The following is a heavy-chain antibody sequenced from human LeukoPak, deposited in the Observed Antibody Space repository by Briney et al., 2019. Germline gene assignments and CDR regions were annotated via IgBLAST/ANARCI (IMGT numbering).Heavy chain of an antibody. J-gene: IGHJ4*02. Sequence: GGSLRLSCAASGFTANSNYMSWVRQAPGKGLEWVSVIYRGGNTYYADSVKGRFTISRDNSKNTLYLQMNSLRAEDTAVYYCARASVYCRGGSCSQEDFDYWGQGTLVTVSS. CDR3: ARASVYCRGGSCSQEDFDY. D-gene: IGHD2-15*01. CDR2: IYRGGNT. CDR1: GFTANSNY. V-gene: IGHV3-53*01.